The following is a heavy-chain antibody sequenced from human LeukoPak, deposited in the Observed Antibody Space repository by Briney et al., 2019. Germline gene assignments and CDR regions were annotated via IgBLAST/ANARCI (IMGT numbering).Heavy chain of an antibody. J-gene: IGHJ4*02. CDR3: AKDQESLYLLWFGELLSPSDY. V-gene: IGHV7-4-1*02. CDR1: GYTFTTYA. D-gene: IGHD3-10*01. Sequence: ASVKVSCKASGYTFTTYAMNWVRQAPGQGLEWMGWINTNTGNTMYVQGFTGRFVFSLDTSVDTAYLQMNSLRAEDTAVYYCAKDQESLYLLWFGELLSPSDYWGQGTLVTVSS. CDR2: INTNTGNT.